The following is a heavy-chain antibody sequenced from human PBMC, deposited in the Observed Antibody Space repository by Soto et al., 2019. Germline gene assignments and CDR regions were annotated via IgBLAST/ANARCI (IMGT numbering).Heavy chain of an antibody. V-gene: IGHV3-9*01. CDR1: GFTFDDYA. Sequence: GGSLRLSCSASGFTFDDYAVHWVRQAPGKGLEWVSGISWNSGSIGYADSVKGRFTISRDNAKNSLYLQMNSLRAEDTALYYSAKVYCSGGSCYPAFDYWGQGTLVTVSS. D-gene: IGHD2-15*01. CDR3: AKVYCSGGSCYPAFDY. J-gene: IGHJ4*02. CDR2: ISWNSGSI.